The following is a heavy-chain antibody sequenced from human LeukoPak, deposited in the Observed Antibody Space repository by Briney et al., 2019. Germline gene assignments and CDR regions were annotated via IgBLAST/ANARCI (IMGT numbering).Heavy chain of an antibody. V-gene: IGHV3-13*01. Sequence: GGSLRLSRALSGFTPSSNDMHWVRPATGKGLEWVSGMGVAGDTYYTDSVKGRFTIARENARHPLYLQMNRLTAGDTAVYYCIRAAAYISGWYGIFDFWGQGTLVTVSS. D-gene: IGHD6-19*01. CDR2: MGVAGDT. CDR3: IRAAAYISGWYGIFDF. J-gene: IGHJ4*02. CDR1: GFTPSSND.